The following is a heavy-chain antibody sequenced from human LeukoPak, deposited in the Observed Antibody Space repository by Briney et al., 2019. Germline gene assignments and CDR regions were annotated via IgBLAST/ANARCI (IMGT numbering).Heavy chain of an antibody. V-gene: IGHV3-23*01. CDR3: ANVLAAAGTYWFDP. D-gene: IGHD6-13*01. CDR1: GFTFSSYA. Sequence: GGSLRLSCAASGFTFSSYAIGWVRQAPGKGLEWVSAISGSGGSTYYADSVKGRFTISRDNSKNTLYLQMNSLRAEDTAVYYCANVLAAAGTYWFDPWGQGTLVTVSA. J-gene: IGHJ5*02. CDR2: ISGSGGST.